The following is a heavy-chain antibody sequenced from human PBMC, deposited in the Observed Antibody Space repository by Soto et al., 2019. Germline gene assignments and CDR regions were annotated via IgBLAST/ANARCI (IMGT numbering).Heavy chain of an antibody. CDR3: ARARGTTGTTTVYLDY. CDR2: IYYSGST. J-gene: IGHJ4*02. CDR1: GGSISSYY. Sequence: PSETLSLTCTVSGGSISSYYWSWIRQPPGKGLEWIGYIYYSGSTNYNPSLKSRVTISVDTSKNQFSLKLSSVTAADTAVYYCARARGTTGTTTVYLDYWGQGTLVTVSS. V-gene: IGHV4-59*08. D-gene: IGHD1-1*01.